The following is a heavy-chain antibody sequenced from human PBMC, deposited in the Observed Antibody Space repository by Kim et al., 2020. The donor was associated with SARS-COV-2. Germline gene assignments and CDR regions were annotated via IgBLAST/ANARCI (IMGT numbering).Heavy chain of an antibody. CDR3: AKSRYSTTAGAFDI. V-gene: IGHV3-9*01. Sequence: GGSLRLSCAASGFTFDDYAMHWVRQAPGKGLEWVSGISWNSGSIGYADSVKGRFTISRDNAKNSLYLQMNSLRAEDTALYYCAKSRYSTTAGAFDIWGQGTMVTVSS. CDR1: GFTFDDYA. D-gene: IGHD6-13*01. CDR2: ISWNSGSI. J-gene: IGHJ3*02.